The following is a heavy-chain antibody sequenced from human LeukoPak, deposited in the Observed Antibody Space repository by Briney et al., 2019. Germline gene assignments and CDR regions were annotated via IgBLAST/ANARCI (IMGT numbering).Heavy chain of an antibody. J-gene: IGHJ6*03. CDR3: ARSFGDVGYYYYMDV. Sequence: ASVKVSCKASGYTFTGYYMHWVRQAPGQGLEWMGWINPNSGGTNYAQKFQGRVTMTRDTSISTAYMELSRLRSDDTAVYYCARSFGDVGYYYYMDVWGKGTTVTISS. CDR2: INPNSGGT. V-gene: IGHV1-2*02. CDR1: GYTFTGYY. D-gene: IGHD3-10*01.